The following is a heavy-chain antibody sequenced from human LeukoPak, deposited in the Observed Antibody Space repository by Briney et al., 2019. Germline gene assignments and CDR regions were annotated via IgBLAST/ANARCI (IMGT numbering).Heavy chain of an antibody. CDR1: GFTVSSNY. CDR2: ISSSSSYI. D-gene: IGHD3-22*01. V-gene: IGHV3-21*01. J-gene: IGHJ4*02. Sequence: GGSLRLSCAASGFTVSSNYMSWVRQAPGKGLEWVSSISSSSSYIYYADSVKGRFTISRDNAKNSLYLQMNSLRAEDTAVYYCARVGYYYDSSGYLDYWGQGTLVTVSS. CDR3: ARVGYYYDSSGYLDY.